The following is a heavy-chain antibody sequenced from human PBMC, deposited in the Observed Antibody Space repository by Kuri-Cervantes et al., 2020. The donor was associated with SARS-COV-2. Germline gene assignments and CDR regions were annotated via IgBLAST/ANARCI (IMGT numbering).Heavy chain of an antibody. D-gene: IGHD2-2*01. CDR2: ISPTASTI. V-gene: IGHV3-48*03. CDR3: ARVRAMDM. CDR1: GFVFDFYE. Sequence: GGSLRLSCLTSGFVFDFYEMNWVRQAPGKGLEWLAYISPTASTIYYADSVTGRFTISRDNAQNAVYLHMKSLRADDTAVCYCARVRAMDMWGQGAMVTVSS. J-gene: IGHJ3*02.